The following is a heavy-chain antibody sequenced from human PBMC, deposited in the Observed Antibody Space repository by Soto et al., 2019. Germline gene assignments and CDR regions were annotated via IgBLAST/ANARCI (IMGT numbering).Heavy chain of an antibody. V-gene: IGHV3-43*01. CDR3: AKDLRGSPPSYGMDV. D-gene: IGHD4-17*01. CDR1: GFTFDDYT. J-gene: IGHJ6*02. CDR2: ISWDGGST. Sequence: GGSLRLSCAASGFTFDDYTMHWVRQAPGKGLEWVSLISWDGGSTYYADSVKGRFTISRDNSKNSLYLQMNSLRTEDTALYYCAKDLRGSPPSYGMDVWGQGTTVTVSS.